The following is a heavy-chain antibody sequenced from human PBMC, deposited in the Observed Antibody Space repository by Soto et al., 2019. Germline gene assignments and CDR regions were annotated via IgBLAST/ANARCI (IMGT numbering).Heavy chain of an antibody. D-gene: IGHD3-10*01. J-gene: IGHJ4*02. CDR3: AWRKAGSHYFDS. CDR1: GGSISSSSYY. V-gene: IGHV4-39*01. Sequence: SETLSLTCTVSGGSISSSSYYWGWIRQPQGKGLEYIGSIYYSGSTYYNPSLKSRITISVDMSKNQFSLKVNSVTAADTAVYYCAWRKAGSHYFDSWGQGTLVTAPQ. CDR2: IYYSGST.